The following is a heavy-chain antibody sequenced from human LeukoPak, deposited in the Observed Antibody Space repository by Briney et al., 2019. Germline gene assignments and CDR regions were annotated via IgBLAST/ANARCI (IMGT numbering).Heavy chain of an antibody. CDR2: IHPNTGGT. CDR3: ARYCSGGSCYSVPDY. Sequence: ASVKVSCKASGDTFTGYYMHWVRQAPGQGLEWMGWIHPNTGGTNYAQKFQGRVTMTRNTSISTAYMELSRLRSDDTAVYYCARYCSGGSCYSVPDYWGRGTLVTVSS. J-gene: IGHJ4*02. CDR1: GDTFTGYY. D-gene: IGHD2-15*01. V-gene: IGHV1-2*02.